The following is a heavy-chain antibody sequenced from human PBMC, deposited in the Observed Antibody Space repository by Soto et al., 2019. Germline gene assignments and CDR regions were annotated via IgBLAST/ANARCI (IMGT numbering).Heavy chain of an antibody. CDR3: ARDIAAARPGGMDV. Sequence: TLSLTCAVYGGSFSGYYWSWIRQPPGKGLEWIGEINHSGSTNYNPSLKSRVTTSVDTSKNQFSLKLSSVTAADTAVYYCARDIAAARPGGMDVWGQGTTVTVSS. D-gene: IGHD6-13*01. V-gene: IGHV4-34*01. CDR2: INHSGST. J-gene: IGHJ6*02. CDR1: GGSFSGYY.